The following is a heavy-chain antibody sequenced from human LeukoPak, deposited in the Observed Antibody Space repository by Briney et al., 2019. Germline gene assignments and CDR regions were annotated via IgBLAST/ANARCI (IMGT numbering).Heavy chain of an antibody. CDR2: ISGSGDTT. D-gene: IGHD2-15*01. J-gene: IGHJ4*02. CDR1: GFTFSGNA. Sequence: GGSLRLSCAASGFTFSGNAMSWARQAPGKGLEWVSAISGSGDTTYYADSVKGRFTISRDNSKNMLYLQMNSLRAEDTAVYYCAKDRRYCSGGSCYFEYWGQGTLVTVSS. CDR3: AKDRRYCSGGSCYFEY. V-gene: IGHV3-23*01.